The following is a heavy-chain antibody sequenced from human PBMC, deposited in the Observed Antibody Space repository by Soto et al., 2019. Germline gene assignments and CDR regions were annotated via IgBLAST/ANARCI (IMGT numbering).Heavy chain of an antibody. D-gene: IGHD7-27*01. CDR2: IYNGGST. Sequence: QVQLQESGPGLVKPSQTLSLTCTVSGGSISTVNYWWSWIRQSPDMGLEWIGHIYNGGSTYNNPSLGSRGTMSVHTAQNQLSLTLSSVRAADTAVYYCARGPSGDKVDSWGQGTLVTVSS. V-gene: IGHV4-30-4*01. CDR3: ARGPSGDKVDS. CDR1: GGSISTVNYW. J-gene: IGHJ4*02.